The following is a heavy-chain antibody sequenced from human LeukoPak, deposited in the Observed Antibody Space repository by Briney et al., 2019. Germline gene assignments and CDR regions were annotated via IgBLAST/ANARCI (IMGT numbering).Heavy chain of an antibody. CDR2: IKPSSGGS. CDR3: ATDWGAARIFDH. V-gene: IGHV1-2*02. CDR1: GYAFTAYY. D-gene: IGHD2-15*01. Sequence: ASVKVSCKASGYAFTAYYMHWVRQAPGHGLEWMGWIKPSSGGSNYAQKFQGRVTMTRDTSIATAYMELSRLTSDDTAVYYCATDWGAARIFDHWGLGTLVTVSS. J-gene: IGHJ4*02.